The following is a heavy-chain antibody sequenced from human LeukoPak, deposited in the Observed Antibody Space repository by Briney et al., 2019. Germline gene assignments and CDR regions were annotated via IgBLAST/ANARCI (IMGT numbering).Heavy chain of an antibody. CDR1: GFTFRSYW. J-gene: IGHJ4*02. V-gene: IGHV3-7*05. D-gene: IGHD3-10*01. CDR3: TRDSRGSGTYSVDY. CDR2: IKRDGSEK. Sequence: GGSLRLSCAASGFTFRSYWMSWVRQAPGKGLEWVANIKRDGSEKYYVDSVKGRFTISRDNAKNSLYLQMNSLRAEDTAVYYCTRDSRGSGTYSVDYWGQGTLVTVSS.